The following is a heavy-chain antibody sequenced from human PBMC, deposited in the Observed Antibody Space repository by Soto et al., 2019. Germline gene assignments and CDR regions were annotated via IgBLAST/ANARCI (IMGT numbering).Heavy chain of an antibody. CDR2: INPNSGGT. CDR1: GYTFTGYY. D-gene: IGHD5-12*01. CDR3: ARSHLGGKWLRSSVFDSFHF. Sequence: ASVKVSCKASGYTFTGYYMHWVRQAPGQGLEWMGWINPNSGGTNYAQKFQGWVTMTRDTSISTAYMELSRLRSDDTAVYYCARSHLGGKWLRSSVFDSFHFWGKGTMVT. V-gene: IGHV1-2*04. J-gene: IGHJ3*01.